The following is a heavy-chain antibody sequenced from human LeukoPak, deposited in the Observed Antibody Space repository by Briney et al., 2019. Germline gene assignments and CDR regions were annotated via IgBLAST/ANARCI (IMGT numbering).Heavy chain of an antibody. J-gene: IGHJ4*02. V-gene: IGHV3-23*01. CDR1: GFTFRTYA. CDR2: VSGNGGST. Sequence: GGSLRLSCGASGFTFRTYAMSWVRQAPGKGLEWVSSVSGNGGSTYYADSMKGRFTISRDNSKNTLYLQMNSLRAEDTAVYYCAKEIGDYVWGSYSYYFDYWGQGTLVTVSS. CDR3: AKEIGDYVWGSYSYYFDY. D-gene: IGHD3-16*01.